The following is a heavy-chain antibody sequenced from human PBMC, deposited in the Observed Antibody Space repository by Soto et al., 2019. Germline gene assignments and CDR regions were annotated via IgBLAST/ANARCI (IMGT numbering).Heavy chain of an antibody. CDR2: ITSSGSSI. CDR1: GFTFSTYS. CDR3: ARDNEIEGSVDP. J-gene: IGHJ5*02. Sequence: PGGSMRLSCAASGFTFSTYSMHWVRQAPGKGLEWISYITSSGSSIFYADSVKGRFTISRDNAKNSLYLQMNSLSDEDTAVYYFARDNEIEGSVDPWGQGTQVNVSS. V-gene: IGHV3-48*02. D-gene: IGHD1-1*01.